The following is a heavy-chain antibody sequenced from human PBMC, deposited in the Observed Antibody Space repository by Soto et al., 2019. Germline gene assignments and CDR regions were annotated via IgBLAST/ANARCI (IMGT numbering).Heavy chain of an antibody. D-gene: IGHD3-10*01. CDR3: ARHGAYYGPGVGGFDI. CDR1: GYRFTTYW. J-gene: IGHJ3*02. Sequence: GESLKISCKGSGYRFTTYWIGWVRQMPGKGLEWMGIIYPSDSDTKYSPSFQGQVTISADKSISAAYVQWSSLKASDTAMYYCARHGAYYGPGVGGFDIWGQGTMVTVSS. CDR2: IYPSDSDT. V-gene: IGHV5-51*01.